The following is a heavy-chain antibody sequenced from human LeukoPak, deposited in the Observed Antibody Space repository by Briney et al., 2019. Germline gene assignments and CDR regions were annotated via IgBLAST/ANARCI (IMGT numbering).Heavy chain of an antibody. J-gene: IGHJ6*02. CDR2: IYYSGST. CDR3: ARAIVGATTGGMDV. D-gene: IGHD1-26*01. V-gene: IGHV4-59*01. Sequence: PSETLSLTCTVSGGSISSYYWSWIRQPPGKGLEWIGYIYYSGSTNYNPSLKSRVTISVDTSKNQFSLKLSSVTAADTAVYYCARAIVGATTGGMDVWGQGTTVTVSS. CDR1: GGSISSYY.